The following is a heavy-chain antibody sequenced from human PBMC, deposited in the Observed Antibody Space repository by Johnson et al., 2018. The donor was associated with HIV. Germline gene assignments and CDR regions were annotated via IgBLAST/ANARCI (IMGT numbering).Heavy chain of an antibody. CDR1: GFTFSSYA. J-gene: IGHJ3*02. Sequence: QVQLVESGGGVVQPGRSLRLSCAASGFTFSSYAMHWVRQAPGKGLEWVAVISYDGSNKYYADSVEGRFTISRDNSKNRLYLQMNSLRAEDTAVYYCAKDVKEWSPAFDIWGQGTVVTVSS. V-gene: IGHV3-30*04. CDR3: AKDVKEWSPAFDI. CDR2: ISYDGSNK. D-gene: IGHD3-3*01.